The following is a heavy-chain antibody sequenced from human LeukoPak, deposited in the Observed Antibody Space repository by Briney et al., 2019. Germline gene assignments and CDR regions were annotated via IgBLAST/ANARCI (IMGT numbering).Heavy chain of an antibody. CDR2: IYYSGST. CDR1: GGSISSGGYY. CDR3: ARVHNLGYCSSTSCYRSYYYGMDV. D-gene: IGHD2-2*02. J-gene: IGHJ6*02. Sequence: SQTLSLTCTVSGGSISSGGYYWSWIRQHPGKGLEWIGYIYYSGSTYYNPSLKSRVTISVDTSKNQFSLKLSSVTAADTAVYYCARVHNLGYCSSTSCYRSYYYGMDVWGQGTTVTVSS. V-gene: IGHV4-31*03.